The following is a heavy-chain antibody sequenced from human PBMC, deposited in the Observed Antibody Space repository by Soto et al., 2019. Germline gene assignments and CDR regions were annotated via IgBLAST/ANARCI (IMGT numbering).Heavy chain of an antibody. V-gene: IGHV3-33*01. CDR1: GFTFSSYG. CDR3: ARGHDADDAFDI. D-gene: IGHD2-2*01. Sequence: PGGSLRLSCAAPGFTFSSYGMHWVRQAPGKGLEWVAVIWYDGSNKYYADSVKGRFTISRDNSKNTLYLQMNSLRAEDTAVYYCARGHDADDAFDIWGQGTMVTVSS. CDR2: IWYDGSNK. J-gene: IGHJ3*02.